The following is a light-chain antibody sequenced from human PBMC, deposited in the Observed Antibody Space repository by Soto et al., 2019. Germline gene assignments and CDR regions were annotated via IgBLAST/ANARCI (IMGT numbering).Light chain of an antibody. V-gene: IGKV3-11*01. CDR3: QQRSTWYT. Sequence: EIVLTQSPATLALSPGERATLSCRASQSVSSYLAWYQQKPGQAPRLLIYDASNSATGIPARFSGSGSGTDFTLTISRLEPEDFAVYYCQQRSTWYTFGQGTKLEIK. CDR2: DAS. J-gene: IGKJ2*01. CDR1: QSVSSY.